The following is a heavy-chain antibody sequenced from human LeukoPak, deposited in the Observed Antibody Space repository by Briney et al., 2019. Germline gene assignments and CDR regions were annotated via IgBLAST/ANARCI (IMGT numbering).Heavy chain of an antibody. D-gene: IGHD4-17*01. Sequence: GGSLRLSCAASGFTLSSYAMSWVRQGPGKGLEWVSAISVSGNTYHADSVKGRFTISRDSSKNTLYLQMNSLRAGDAAVYYCARDAAYGYDRFDYWGQGTQVTVSS. CDR1: GFTLSSYA. V-gene: IGHV3-23*01. CDR2: ISVSGNT. J-gene: IGHJ4*02. CDR3: ARDAAYGYDRFDY.